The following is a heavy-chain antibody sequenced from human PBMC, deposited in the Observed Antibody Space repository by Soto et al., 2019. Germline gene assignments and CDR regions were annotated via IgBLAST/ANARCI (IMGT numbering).Heavy chain of an antibody. CDR2: ISYDGSNK. CDR3: ATDIVVVVAERDY. J-gene: IGHJ4*02. D-gene: IGHD2-15*01. V-gene: IGHV3-30-3*01. CDR1: GFTFSSYA. Sequence: GGSLRLSCAASGFTFSSYAMHWVRQAPGKGLEWVAVISYDGSNKYYADSVKGRFTISRDNSKNTLYLQMNSLRAEDTAVYYCATDIVVVVAERDYWGQGTLVTVSS.